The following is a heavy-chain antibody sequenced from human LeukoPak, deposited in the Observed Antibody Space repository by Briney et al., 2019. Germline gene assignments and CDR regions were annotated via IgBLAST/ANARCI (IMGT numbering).Heavy chain of an antibody. J-gene: IGHJ3*02. CDR3: ARDRTTDDAFDI. CDR2: INHSGST. D-gene: IGHD4-11*01. Sequence: SETLSLTCAVYGGSFSGYYWSWIRQPPGKGLEWIGEINHSGSTYYNPSLKSRVTISVDTSKNQFSLKLSSVTAADTAVYYCARDRTTDDAFDIWGQGTMVTVSS. V-gene: IGHV4-34*01. CDR1: GGSFSGYY.